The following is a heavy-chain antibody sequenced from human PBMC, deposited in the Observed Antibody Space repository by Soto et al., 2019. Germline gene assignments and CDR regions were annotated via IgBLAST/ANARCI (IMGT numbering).Heavy chain of an antibody. J-gene: IGHJ4*02. Sequence: GGSLRLSCSASGFTFSSYAMHWVRQAPGKGLEYVSAISSNGGSTYYADSVKGRFTISRDNSKNTLYLQMSSLRAEDTAVYYCVKDSSELLLWFGEFGLDFDYWGQGTLVTVSS. V-gene: IGHV3-64D*08. CDR3: VKDSSELLLWFGEFGLDFDY. D-gene: IGHD3-10*01. CDR1: GFTFSSYA. CDR2: ISSNGGST.